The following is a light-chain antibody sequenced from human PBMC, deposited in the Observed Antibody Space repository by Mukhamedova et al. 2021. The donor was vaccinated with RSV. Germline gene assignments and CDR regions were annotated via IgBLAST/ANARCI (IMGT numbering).Light chain of an antibody. CDR1: GDKY. V-gene: IGLV3-1*01. CDR3: QAWDSSTVV. J-gene: IGLJ2*01. CDR2: QDS. Sequence: GDKYACWYQQKPGQSPVLVIYQDSKRPSGIPERFSGSNSGNTATLTISGTQAMDEADYYCQAWDSSTVVFGGGTKLTVL.